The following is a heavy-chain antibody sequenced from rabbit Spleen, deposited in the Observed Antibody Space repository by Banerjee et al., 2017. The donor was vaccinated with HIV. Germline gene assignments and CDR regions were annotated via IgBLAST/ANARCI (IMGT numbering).Heavy chain of an antibody. D-gene: IGHD8-1*01. CDR2: IYAIDSSGST. V-gene: IGHV1S40*01. CDR3: ARDTGTSFSTYGMDL. Sequence: QSLEESGGGLVKPGASLTLTCKASGFSFSGSLYICWVRQAPGKGLEWIACIYAIDSSGSTFYASWAKGRFTISKASSTTVTLQMTSLTAADTATYFCARDTGTSFSTYGMDLWGQGTLVTVS. CDR1: GFSFSGSLY. J-gene: IGHJ6*01.